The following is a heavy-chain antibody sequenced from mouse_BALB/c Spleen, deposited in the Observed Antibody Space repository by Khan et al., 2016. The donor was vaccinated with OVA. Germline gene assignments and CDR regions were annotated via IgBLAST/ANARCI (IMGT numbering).Heavy chain of an antibody. D-gene: IGHD2-3*01. V-gene: IGHV1-80*01. CDR3: AREGYDGYDRAWFAY. J-gene: IGHJ3*01. CDR2: IYPGDGNT. Sequence: QVQLQQSGAELVRPGSSVKISCKASGHAFSNYWMNWVKQRPGQGLEWIGQIYPGDGNTHYNGNFKGKATLTVDKSSSTAYMQLSSLTSEDSAVYFCAREGYDGYDRAWFAYWGQGTLVTVS. CDR1: GHAFSNYW.